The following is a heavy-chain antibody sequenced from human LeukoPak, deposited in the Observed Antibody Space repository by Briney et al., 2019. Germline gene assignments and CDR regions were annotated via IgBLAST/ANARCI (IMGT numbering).Heavy chain of an antibody. CDR1: GGSISSYY. V-gene: IGHV4-59*08. CDR2: IYYSGST. Sequence: PSETLSLTCTVSGGSISSYYWSWIRQPPGKGLEWIGYIYYSGSTNYNPSLKSRVTISVDTSKNQFSLKLSSVTAVDTAVYYCARQRALRPYYYYGMDVWGQGTTVTVSS. CDR3: ARQRALRPYYYYGMDV. J-gene: IGHJ6*02. D-gene: IGHD3-3*01.